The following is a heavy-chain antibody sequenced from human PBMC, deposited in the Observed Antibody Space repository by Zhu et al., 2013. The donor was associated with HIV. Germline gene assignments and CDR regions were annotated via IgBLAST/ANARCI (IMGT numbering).Heavy chain of an antibody. CDR2: ISAYNGNT. J-gene: IGHJ6*02. Sequence: QVQLVQSGAEVKKPGASVKVSCKASGYTFTSYGISWVRQAPGQGLEWMGWISAYNGNTNYAQKLQGRVTMTTDTSTSTAYMELRSLRSDDTAVYYCARWSYLGSQWELPDSYYYYGMDVWGQGTTVTVSS. CDR3: ARWSYLGSQWELPDSYYYYGMDV. V-gene: IGHV1-18*01. D-gene: IGHD1-26*01. CDR1: GYTFTSYG.